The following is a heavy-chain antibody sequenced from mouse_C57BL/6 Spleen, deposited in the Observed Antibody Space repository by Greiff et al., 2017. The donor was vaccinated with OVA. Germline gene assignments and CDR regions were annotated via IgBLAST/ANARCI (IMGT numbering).Heavy chain of an antibody. J-gene: IGHJ1*03. CDR2: INYDGSST. CDR1: GFTFSDYY. CDR3: ARERDLHWYFDV. Sequence: DVQLVESEGGLVQPGSSMKLSCTASGFTFSDYYMAWVRQVPEKGLEWVANINYDGSSTYYLDSLKSRFIISRDNAKNILYLQMSSLKSEDTATYYCARERDLHWYFDVWGTGTTVTVSS. V-gene: IGHV5-16*01. D-gene: IGHD3-3*01.